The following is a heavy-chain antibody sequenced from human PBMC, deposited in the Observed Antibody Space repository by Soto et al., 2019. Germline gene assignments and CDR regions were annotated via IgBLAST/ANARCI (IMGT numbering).Heavy chain of an antibody. Sequence: EVQLVESGGMLVQPGGSLRLSCAASGLTLSTSSMNWVCQAPGKGLEWISYIRRHTSVTAYADSVKGRFTISRDSAKNSLYLQMDSLRLEDTAVYYWGKVADSGYYTVDRWGQGTLVTVSS. CDR1: GLTLSTSS. CDR3: GKVADSGYYTVDR. CDR2: IRRHTSVT. J-gene: IGHJ5*02. D-gene: IGHD3-22*01. V-gene: IGHV3-48*01.